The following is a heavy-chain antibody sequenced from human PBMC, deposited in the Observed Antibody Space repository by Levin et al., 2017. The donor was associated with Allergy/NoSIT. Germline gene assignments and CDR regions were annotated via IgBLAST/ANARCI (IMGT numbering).Heavy chain of an antibody. CDR2: IYNSGST. CDR1: GGSISSYY. CDR3: ARNVDCSGGSCYHSSWFDP. J-gene: IGHJ5*02. D-gene: IGHD2-15*01. V-gene: IGHV4-59*08. Sequence: SETLSPTCTVSGGSISSYYWSWIRQPPGKGLEWIGYIYNSGSTNYNPSLKSPVTISVDTSQNQFSPKLNSATAAATAVYYFARNVDCSGGSCYHSSWFDPGGQGTLDTVSS.